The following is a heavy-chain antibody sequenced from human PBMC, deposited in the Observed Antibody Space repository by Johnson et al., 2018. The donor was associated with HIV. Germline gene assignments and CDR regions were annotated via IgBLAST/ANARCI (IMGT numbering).Heavy chain of an antibody. CDR3: ARDPLTLTTTLDAFDI. CDR2: ISRGGST. D-gene: IGHD4-17*01. V-gene: IGHV3-53*01. Sequence: VQLVESGGGLIQPGGSLRLSCAASGFTVSSNSMNWVRQAPGKGLEWVSVISRGGSTFYADSVKGRFTNSSDSSQNTLYLQMNNLRAEDTAVYYCARDPLTLTTTLDAFDIWGQGTMVTVSS. J-gene: IGHJ3*02. CDR1: GFTVSSNS.